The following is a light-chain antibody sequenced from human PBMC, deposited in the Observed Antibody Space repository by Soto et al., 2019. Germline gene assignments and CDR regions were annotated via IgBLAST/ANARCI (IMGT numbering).Light chain of an antibody. CDR2: EGS. J-gene: IGLJ1*01. CDR1: SSDVGSYNL. Sequence: QSALTQPASVSGSPGQSITISCTGTSSDVGSYNLVSWYQQHPGKAPKLMIYEGSKRPSGVSNRFSGSKSGNTASLTISWLQAEDEADYYCCSYAGSSTDVFGTGTKLTVL. CDR3: CSYAGSSTDV. V-gene: IGLV2-23*01.